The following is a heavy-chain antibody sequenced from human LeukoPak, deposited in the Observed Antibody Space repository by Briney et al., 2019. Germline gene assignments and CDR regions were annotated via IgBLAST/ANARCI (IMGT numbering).Heavy chain of an antibody. D-gene: IGHD2-2*01. J-gene: IGHJ4*02. Sequence: GSLRLSCAASGFTFRTYAMSWVRQAPGKGLEWVSAISGSAGDIYYTDSVKGRFTISRDNSKNTLYLQMNSLRAEDTAVYYCAKGSSSRSRCYDLWGQGTLVTVSS. CDR3: AKGSSSRSRCYDL. V-gene: IGHV3-23*01. CDR1: GFTFRTYA. CDR2: ISGSAGDI.